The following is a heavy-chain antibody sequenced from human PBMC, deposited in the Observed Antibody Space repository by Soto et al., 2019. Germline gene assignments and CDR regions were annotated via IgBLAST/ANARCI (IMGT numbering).Heavy chain of an antibody. J-gene: IGHJ4*02. CDR3: ARESEDLTSNFDY. V-gene: IGHV3-21*06. CDR2: ISSTTNYI. Sequence: LRLSCAASGFTYTRYSMNWVRQAPGKGLEWVSSISSTTNYIYYGDSMKGRFTISRDNAKNSLYLEMNSLRAEDTAVYYCARESEDLTSNFDYWGQGTLVTVSS. CDR1: GFTYTRYS.